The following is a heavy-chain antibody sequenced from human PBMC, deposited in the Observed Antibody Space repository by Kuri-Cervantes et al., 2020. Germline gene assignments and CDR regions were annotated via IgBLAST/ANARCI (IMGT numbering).Heavy chain of an antibody. Sequence: ESLKISCTVSGGSVSSGSYYWSWIRQPPGKGLEWIGEINHSGSTNYNPSLKSRVTISVDTSKNQFSLKLSSVTAADTAVYYCARDPRRGQGRNSYYYCYYMDVWGKATTVTVSS. CDR3: ARDPRRGQGRNSYYYCYYMDV. V-gene: IGHV4-39*07. CDR1: GGSVSSGSYY. J-gene: IGHJ6*03. CDR2: INHSGST. D-gene: IGHD4-23*01.